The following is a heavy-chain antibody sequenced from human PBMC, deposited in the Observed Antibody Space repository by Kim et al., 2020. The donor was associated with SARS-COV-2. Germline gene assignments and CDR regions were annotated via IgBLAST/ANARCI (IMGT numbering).Heavy chain of an antibody. J-gene: IGHJ6*03. CDR1: GGSISSYY. Sequence: SETLSLTCTVSGGSISSYYWSWIRQPPGKGLEWIGYIYYSGSTNYNPSLKSRVTISVDTSKNQFSLKLSSVTAADTAVYYCARKYSGYDYYYYYYYMDVWGKGTTVTVSS. V-gene: IGHV4-59*01. CDR3: ARKYSGYDYYYYYYYMDV. D-gene: IGHD5-12*01. CDR2: IYYSGST.